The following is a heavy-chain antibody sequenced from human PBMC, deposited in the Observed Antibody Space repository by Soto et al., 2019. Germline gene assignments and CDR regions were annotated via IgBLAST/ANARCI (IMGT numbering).Heavy chain of an antibody. CDR1: GYTFTSYG. CDR2: ISAYNGNT. J-gene: IGHJ6*03. D-gene: IGHD2-15*01. Sequence: QVQLVQSGAEVKKPGASVKVSCKASGYTFTSYGISWVRQAPGQGLEWMGWISAYNGNTNYAQKLQGRVTMTTDTSTSTAYMELRSLRSDDTAVYYCARDIVVVVAAKGGADYYYYYMDVWGKGTTVTVSS. V-gene: IGHV1-18*01. CDR3: ARDIVVVVAAKGGADYYYYYMDV.